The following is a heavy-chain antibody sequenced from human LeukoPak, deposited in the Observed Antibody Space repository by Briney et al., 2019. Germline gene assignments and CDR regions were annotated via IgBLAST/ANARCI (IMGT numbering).Heavy chain of an antibody. Sequence: GGSLRLSCAASGFTFSSYAMSWVRQAPGKGLEWVSAISGSGGSTYYADSVKGRFTISRDNSKNTLYLQMNSLRAEDTAVYYCAHVAGWAAAGTYYFDYWGQGTLVTVS. CDR2: ISGSGGST. J-gene: IGHJ4*02. CDR1: GFTFSSYA. D-gene: IGHD6-13*01. CDR3: AHVAGWAAAGTYYFDY. V-gene: IGHV3-23*01.